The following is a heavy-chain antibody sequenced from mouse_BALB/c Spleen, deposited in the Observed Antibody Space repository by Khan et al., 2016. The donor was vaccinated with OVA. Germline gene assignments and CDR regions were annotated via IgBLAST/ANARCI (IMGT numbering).Heavy chain of an antibody. CDR3: EICHGYFDV. J-gene: IGHJ1*01. CDR1: GYSFTGYY. Sequence: EVQLQQSGPDLVKPGASVKISCKASGYSFTGYYIHWVKQRHGKSLEWIGRVNPNNGGTSYNQKFKGKAILTVDKSSNTAYMEFRNLTSEDSAVYSCEICHGYFDVWGAGTTVTVSS. CDR2: VNPNNGGT. D-gene: IGHD6-1*01. V-gene: IGHV1-26*01.